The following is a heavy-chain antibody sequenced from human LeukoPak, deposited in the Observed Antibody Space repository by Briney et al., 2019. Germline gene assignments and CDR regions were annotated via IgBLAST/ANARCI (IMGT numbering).Heavy chain of an antibody. CDR1: GYTFTGYY. D-gene: IGHD6-19*01. Sequence: LRASVKVSCKASGYTFTGYYMHWVRQAPGQGLEWMGWINPNSGGTNYAQKFQGRVTMTRDTSISTAYMELSRLRSDDTAVYYCARADSLAEQWLVPSSRFDPWGQGTLVTVSS. CDR2: INPNSGGT. CDR3: ARADSLAEQWLVPSSRFDP. V-gene: IGHV1-2*02. J-gene: IGHJ5*02.